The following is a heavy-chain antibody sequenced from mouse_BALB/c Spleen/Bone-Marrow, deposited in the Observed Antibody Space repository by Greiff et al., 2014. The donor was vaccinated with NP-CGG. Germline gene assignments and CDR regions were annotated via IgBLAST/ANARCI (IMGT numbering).Heavy chain of an antibody. J-gene: IGHJ3*01. CDR3: ATYYYGSSWGFAY. CDR2: IDPANGNT. D-gene: IGHD1-1*01. Sequence: VHVKQSGAELVKPGASVKLSCTASGFNIKDTYMHWVKQRPEQGLEWIGRIDPANGNTKYDPKFQGKATITADTSSNTAYLQLSSLTSEDTAVYYCATYYYGSSWGFAYWGQRTLVTVSA. V-gene: IGHV14-3*02. CDR1: GFNIKDTY.